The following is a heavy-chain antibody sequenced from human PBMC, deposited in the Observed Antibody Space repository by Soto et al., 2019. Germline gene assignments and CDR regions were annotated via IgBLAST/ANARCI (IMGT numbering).Heavy chain of an antibody. Sequence: QVQLEQSGGEVKQPGSSVRVSCKTSGGTFSTYAINWVRQAPGQGLEWMGAIIPLFGTADYSQKFQGRVTITADEFTSPAYMEPSSLRFDDPAVYFCARPKGTYSSGYYYFDFWGQGTLVTVSS. CDR2: IIPLFGTA. CDR3: ARPKGTYSSGYYYFDF. J-gene: IGHJ4*02. V-gene: IGHV1-69*01. D-gene: IGHD6-19*01. CDR1: GGTFSTYA.